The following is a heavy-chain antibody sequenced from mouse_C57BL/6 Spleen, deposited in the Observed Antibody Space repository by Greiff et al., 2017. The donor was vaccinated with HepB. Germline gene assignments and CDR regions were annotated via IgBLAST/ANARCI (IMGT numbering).Heavy chain of an antibody. D-gene: IGHD2-1*01. V-gene: IGHV1-50*01. Sequence: QVQLQQPGAELVKPGASVKLSCKASGYTFTSYWMQWVKQRPGQGLEWIGEIDPSDSYTNYNQKFKGKATLTVDTSSSTAYMQLSSLTSEDSAVYYCAREYGNWYFDVWGTGTTVTVSS. CDR3: AREYGNWYFDV. CDR1: GYTFTSYW. CDR2: IDPSDSYT. J-gene: IGHJ1*03.